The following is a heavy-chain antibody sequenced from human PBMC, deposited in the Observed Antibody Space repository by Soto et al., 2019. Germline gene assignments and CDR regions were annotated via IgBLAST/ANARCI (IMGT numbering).Heavy chain of an antibody. V-gene: IGHV4-61*01. CDR3: ARELVVAATPVDGVDNWFDP. J-gene: IGHJ5*02. CDR2: IYYSGST. D-gene: IGHD2-15*01. Sequence: ETLSLTGPVSGASVSSGSYYWSWIRQPPGKGLEWIGYIYYSGSTNYNPSLKSRVTISVDTSKNQFSLKLSSVTAADTAVYYCARELVVAATPVDGVDNWFDPWGQGTLVTVYS. CDR1: GASVSSGSYY.